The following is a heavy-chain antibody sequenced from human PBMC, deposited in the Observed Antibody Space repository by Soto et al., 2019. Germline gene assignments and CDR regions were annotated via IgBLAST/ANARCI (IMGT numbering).Heavy chain of an antibody. D-gene: IGHD3-22*01. V-gene: IGHV4-30-2*01. CDR2: IYHTGST. J-gene: IGHJ4*02. Sequence: QVQLQESGSGLVKPSQTLSLTCTVSGDSISSGGYSWSWIRQPPRQGLEWIGYIYHTGSTSYSPSLKSRVTMSVDKSKNQFSLSLTSVTAADTAIYYCARAHYGPSGYYFDSWGQGALFTGSS. CDR1: GDSISSGGYS. CDR3: ARAHYGPSGYYFDS.